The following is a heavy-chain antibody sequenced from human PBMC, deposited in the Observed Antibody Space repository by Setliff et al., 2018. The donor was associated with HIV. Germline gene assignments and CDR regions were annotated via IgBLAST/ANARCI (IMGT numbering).Heavy chain of an antibody. Sequence: SETLSLTCTVSGGSINSDSYNYYWSWIRQPAGRGLEWIGNIYHSGSTLYKPSLKSRVTMSVDTSKNQFSLKLNSVTAADTAVYHCARLSSYRSSSYYFDYWGQGALVTVSS. CDR1: GGSINSDSYNYY. V-gene: IGHV4-39*01. CDR2: IYHSGST. D-gene: IGHD6-6*01. CDR3: ARLSSYRSSSYYFDY. J-gene: IGHJ4*02.